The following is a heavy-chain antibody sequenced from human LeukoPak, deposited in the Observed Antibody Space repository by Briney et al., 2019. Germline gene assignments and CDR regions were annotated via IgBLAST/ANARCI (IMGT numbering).Heavy chain of an antibody. D-gene: IGHD3-22*01. CDR1: GYTFTNYG. CDR2: ISALNGNP. Sequence: GASVKVSCKASGYTFTNYGISWVRQAPGQGLEWMGWISALNGNPNYAQNLQGRVTMTTDTYTSTAYMELRRLRSDDTAIYYCTRVDTSAYYYPPDYWGQGTLVTVSS. J-gene: IGHJ4*02. V-gene: IGHV1-18*01. CDR3: TRVDTSAYYYPPDY.